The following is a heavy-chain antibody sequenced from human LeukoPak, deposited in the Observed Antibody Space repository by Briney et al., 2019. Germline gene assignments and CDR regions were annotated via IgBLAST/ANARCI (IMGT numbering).Heavy chain of an antibody. CDR1: GFTFSSSA. V-gene: IGHV3-23*01. CDR3: AKDSSSEVQWELLPGSWFDP. J-gene: IGHJ5*02. CDR2: ISGSGGNT. D-gene: IGHD1-26*01. Sequence: PGGSLRLSCAASGFTFSSSAMSWVRQAPGKGLEWVSAISGSGGNTYYADSVKGRFTISRDNSKNTLYLQMNSLRAEDTAVYYCAKDSSSEVQWELLPGSWFDPWGQGTLVTVSS.